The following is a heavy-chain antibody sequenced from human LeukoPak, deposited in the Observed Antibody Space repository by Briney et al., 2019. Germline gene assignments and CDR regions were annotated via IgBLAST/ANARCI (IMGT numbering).Heavy chain of an antibody. CDR1: GFTFGDYA. D-gene: IGHD4-23*01. CDR3: ASSFRWFSAFDI. CDR2: ITSKAYGGTT. J-gene: IGHJ3*02. V-gene: IGHV3-49*04. Sequence: GRSLRLSCTASGFTFGDYAVSWVRQAPGKGLEWVGFITSKAYGGTTEYAASVKGRFTFSRDDSKSIAYLQMSSLKTEDTAVYYCASSFRWFSAFDIWGQGTMVTVSS.